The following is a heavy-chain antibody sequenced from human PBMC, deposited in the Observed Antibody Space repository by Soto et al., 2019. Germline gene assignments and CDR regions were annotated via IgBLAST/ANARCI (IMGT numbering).Heavy chain of an antibody. CDR2: ISASGGST. V-gene: IGHV3-23*04. D-gene: IGHD2-15*01. CDR1: GFTFGIHA. CDR3: GKGSAATNYFYYATDV. J-gene: IGHJ6*02. Sequence: VQLVESGGGVVQPGGSLRLSCAASGFTFGIHAMIWVRQAPGKGLEWVSFISASGGSTYYADSVKGRFTISRDNSKKTVYLQMNSPRGEDTAVYYCGKGSAATNYFYYATDVWGQGTTVTVSS.